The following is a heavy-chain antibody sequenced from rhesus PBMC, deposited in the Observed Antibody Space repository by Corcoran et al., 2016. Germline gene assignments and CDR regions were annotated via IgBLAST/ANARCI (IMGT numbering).Heavy chain of an antibody. V-gene: IGHV4S14*01. CDR3: ARRRSYSYPYYFDY. Sequence: QVQLQESGPGLVKPSETLSLTCAVSGYSISSGYYWGWIRQPPGKGVEWMGSIYSSGGSNSLTPSLKSRVTLSVDTSKNQFSLKLSSVTAADTAVYYCARRRSYSYPYYFDYWGQGVLVTVSS. CDR2: IYSSGGSN. CDR1: GYSISSGYY. D-gene: IGHD5-12*01. J-gene: IGHJ4*01.